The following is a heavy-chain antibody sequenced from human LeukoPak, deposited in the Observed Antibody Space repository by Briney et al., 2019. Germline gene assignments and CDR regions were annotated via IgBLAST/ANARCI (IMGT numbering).Heavy chain of an antibody. CDR3: ARDPLGYGYRGPNWFDP. CDR2: INPNSGGT. Sequence: ASVKVSCKSSGYTFTGYYMHWVRQAPGQGLEWMGWINPNSGGTNYAQKFQGRVTMTRDTSISTAYMELSRLRSDDTAVYYCARDPLGYGYRGPNWFDPWGQGTLVTVSS. D-gene: IGHD5-18*01. V-gene: IGHV1-2*02. CDR1: GYTFTGYY. J-gene: IGHJ5*02.